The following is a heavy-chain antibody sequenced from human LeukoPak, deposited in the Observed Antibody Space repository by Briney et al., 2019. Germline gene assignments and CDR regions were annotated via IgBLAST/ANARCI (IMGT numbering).Heavy chain of an antibody. J-gene: IGHJ4*02. D-gene: IGHD1-26*01. CDR2: IYYSGST. CDR1: GGSISSYY. CDR3: ARESRVSYYKFDY. V-gene: IGHV4-59*12. Sequence: PSETLSLTCTVSGGSISSYYWSWIRQPPGKGLEWIGYIYYSGSTNYNPSLKSRVTMSVDTSKNQFSLKLSSVTAADTAVYYCARESRVSYYKFDYWGQGTLVSVSS.